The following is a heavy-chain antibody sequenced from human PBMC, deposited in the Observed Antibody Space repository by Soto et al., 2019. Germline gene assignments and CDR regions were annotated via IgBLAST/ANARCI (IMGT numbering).Heavy chain of an antibody. CDR1: GFTFSSDW. J-gene: IGHJ3*02. CDR2: ISSSSSTI. V-gene: IGHV3-48*01. Sequence: GGSLRLSCAASGFTFSSDWMHWFRQAAGKGLVWVSYISSSSSTIYYADSVKGRFTISRDNAKNSLYLQMNSLRAEDTAVYYCASDVTIFGVLIRDFDIWGQGTMVTVSS. D-gene: IGHD3-3*01. CDR3: ASDVTIFGVLIRDFDI.